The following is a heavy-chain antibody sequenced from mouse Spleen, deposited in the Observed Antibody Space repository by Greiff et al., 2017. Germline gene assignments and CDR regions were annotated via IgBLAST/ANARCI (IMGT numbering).Heavy chain of an antibody. Sequence: VQLQQSGAELVRPGASVKLSCTASGFNIKDYYMHWVKQRPEQGLEWIGRIDPEDGDTEYAPKFQGKATMTADTSSNTAYLQLSSLTSEDTAVYYCTTYYGSSYVGFDYWGQGTTLTVSS. J-gene: IGHJ2*01. CDR2: IDPEDGDT. CDR3: TTYYGSSYVGFDY. CDR1: GFNIKDYY. D-gene: IGHD1-1*01. V-gene: IGHV14-1*01.